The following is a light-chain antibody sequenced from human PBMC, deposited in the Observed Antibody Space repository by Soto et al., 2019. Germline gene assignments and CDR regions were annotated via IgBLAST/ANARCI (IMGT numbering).Light chain of an antibody. CDR2: DAS. J-gene: IGKJ1*01. V-gene: IGKV1-5*01. Sequence: DIQLTQSPSTLSASIGDRVVITGRASQTIDRWLAWYQQRPGLAPRLLIYDASTLESGVPSRFSGSGSETEFTLTISSLKPDDFATYHCQQYEGNPTFGQGTTVEVK. CDR1: QTIDRW. CDR3: QQYEGNPT.